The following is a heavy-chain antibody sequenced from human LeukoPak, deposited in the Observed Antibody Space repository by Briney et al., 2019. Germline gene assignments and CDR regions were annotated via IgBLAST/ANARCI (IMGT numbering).Heavy chain of an antibody. Sequence: SETLSLTCTVSGGSISSYYWSWIRQPPGKGLEWIGYIYYSGSTNYNPSLKSRVTISVDTSKNQFSLKLSSVTAADTAVYYCASESYYDSSGQADYWGQGTLVTVSS. CDR1: GGSISSYY. V-gene: IGHV4-59*08. CDR2: IYYSGST. J-gene: IGHJ4*02. D-gene: IGHD3-22*01. CDR3: ASESYYDSSGQADY.